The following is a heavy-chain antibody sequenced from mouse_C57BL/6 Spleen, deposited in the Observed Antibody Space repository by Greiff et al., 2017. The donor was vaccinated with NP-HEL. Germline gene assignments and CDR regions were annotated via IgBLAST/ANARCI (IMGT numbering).Heavy chain of an antibody. CDR3: ARDSNSCAMDY. Sequence: DVKLVESGGGLVKPGGSLKLSCAASGFTFSSYAMSWVRQTPEKRLEWVATISDGGSYTYYPDNVKGRFTISRDNAKNNLYLQMSHLKSEDTAMYYCARDSNSCAMDYWGQGTSVTVSS. CDR1: GFTFSSYA. D-gene: IGHD2-5*01. V-gene: IGHV5-4*01. CDR2: ISDGGSYT. J-gene: IGHJ4*01.